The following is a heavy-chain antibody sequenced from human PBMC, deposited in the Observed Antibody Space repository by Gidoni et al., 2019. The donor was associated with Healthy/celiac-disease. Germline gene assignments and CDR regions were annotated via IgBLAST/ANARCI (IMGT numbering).Heavy chain of an antibody. V-gene: IGHV3-21*01. Sequence: EVQLVESGGGLVKPGGSLRLSCAASGFTFSSYSMNWVRQAPGKGLEWVSSISSSSSYIYYADSVKGRFTISRDNAKNSLDLQMNSLRAEDTAVYYCARVYRYGDPPDYWGQGTLVTVSS. CDR3: ARVYRYGDPPDY. CDR2: ISSSSSYI. J-gene: IGHJ4*02. D-gene: IGHD4-17*01. CDR1: GFTFSSYS.